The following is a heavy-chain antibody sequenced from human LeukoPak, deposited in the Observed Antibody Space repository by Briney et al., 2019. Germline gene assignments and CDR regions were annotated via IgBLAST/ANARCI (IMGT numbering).Heavy chain of an antibody. CDR2: ISGSGGST. V-gene: IGHV3-23*01. D-gene: IGHD3-10*01. J-gene: IGHJ4*02. CDR1: GFTFSSYA. Sequence: SGGSLRLSCAASGFTFSSYAMSWVRQAPGKGLEWVSAISGSGGSTYYADSVKGRFTISRDNSKNTLYLQMNSLRAEDTAVYYCAKDVRGVYLRKSLWFGELFHWGQGTLVTVSS. CDR3: AKDVRGVYLRKSLWFGELFH.